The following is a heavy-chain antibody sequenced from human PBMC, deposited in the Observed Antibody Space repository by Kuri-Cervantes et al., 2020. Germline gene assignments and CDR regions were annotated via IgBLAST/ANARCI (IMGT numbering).Heavy chain of an antibody. V-gene: IGHV1-18*01. J-gene: IGHJ4*02. CDR3: ARDRPSSGYYEYYFDC. Sequence: ASVKVSCKASGYTLTSYGISWVRQAPGQGLEWMGWISAYNGNTNYAQKLQGRVTMTTDTSTSTAYMELRSLRSDDTAVYYCARDRPSSGYYEYYFDCWGQGTLVTVSS. D-gene: IGHD3-22*01. CDR1: GYTLTSYG. CDR2: ISAYNGNT.